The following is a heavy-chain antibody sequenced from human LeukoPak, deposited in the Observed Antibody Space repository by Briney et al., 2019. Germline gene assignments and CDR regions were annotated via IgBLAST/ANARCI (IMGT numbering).Heavy chain of an antibody. CDR1: GYTVTSYW. CDR2: IFPGDSDT. Sequence: GESLKISCQGPGYTVTSYWIVWVRQMPGKGLEWVGIIFPGDSDTRYSPSFQGQVTISADKCINTAYLQWSSLTAADTGTYYCGRFENHACHDNSDYFDLFDMGGQGPVVTASS. D-gene: IGHD3-22*01. CDR3: GRFENHACHDNSDYFDLFDM. V-gene: IGHV5-51*01. J-gene: IGHJ3*02.